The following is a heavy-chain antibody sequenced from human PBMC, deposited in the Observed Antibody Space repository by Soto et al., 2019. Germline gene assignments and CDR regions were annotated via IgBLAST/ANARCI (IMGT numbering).Heavy chain of an antibody. CDR3: VSQRTSVLTQAYFDY. CDR2: VYYRGRS. CDR1: GGSVSNSNYY. J-gene: IGHJ4*02. Sequence: ETLSLTCTVSGGSVSNSNYYWGWIRQSPGKGLEWIGSVYYRGRSYSKSSVKSRVTISVDTSKNQFSLNLNSVTASDTTVYYCVSQRTSVLTQAYFDYWGPGALVTVSS. D-gene: IGHD2-8*01. V-gene: IGHV4-39*01.